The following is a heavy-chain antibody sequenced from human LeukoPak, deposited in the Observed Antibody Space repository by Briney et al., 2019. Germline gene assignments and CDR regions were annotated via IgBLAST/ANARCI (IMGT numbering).Heavy chain of an antibody. CDR3: AREAPLNPGAHFDY. D-gene: IGHD1-26*01. Sequence: ASVKVSCKASGYTFTGYYMHWVRQAPGQGLEWMGWINPNSGGTNYAQKFQGRVTMTRDTSISTAYMELSRLRSDDTAVYYCAREAPLNPGAHFDYWSQGTLVTVSS. CDR1: GYTFTGYY. CDR2: INPNSGGT. V-gene: IGHV1-2*02. J-gene: IGHJ4*02.